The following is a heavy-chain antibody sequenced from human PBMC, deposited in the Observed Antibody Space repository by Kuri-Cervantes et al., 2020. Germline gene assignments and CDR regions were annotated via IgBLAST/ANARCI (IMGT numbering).Heavy chain of an antibody. Sequence: GGSLRLSCAASGFTFSSYSMNWVRQAPGKGLEWVSSISSSSSYIYYADSVKGRFTISRDNAKNSLYLQMNSLRAEDTALYYCAKVDAGSYYNKYFQHWGQGTLVTVSS. CDR2: ISSSSSYI. D-gene: IGHD1-26*01. J-gene: IGHJ1*01. CDR3: AKVDAGSYYNKYFQH. V-gene: IGHV3-21*04. CDR1: GFTFSSYS.